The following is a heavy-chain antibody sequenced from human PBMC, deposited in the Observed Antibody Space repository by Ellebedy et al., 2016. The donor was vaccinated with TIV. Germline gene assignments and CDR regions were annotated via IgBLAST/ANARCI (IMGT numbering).Heavy chain of an antibody. V-gene: IGHV3-23*01. D-gene: IGHD2-2*01. CDR3: AKGHTASFFYLFDS. Sequence: GESLKISCEASGFTAFNFAMSWVRQAPGTGLEWVSAVGGGDDRTFYADAVTGRFTISRDNSKNTVTLQMQSLRAEDTALYYCAKGHTASFFYLFDSWGQGTLVTVSS. J-gene: IGHJ5*01. CDR1: GFTAFNFA. CDR2: VGGGDDRT.